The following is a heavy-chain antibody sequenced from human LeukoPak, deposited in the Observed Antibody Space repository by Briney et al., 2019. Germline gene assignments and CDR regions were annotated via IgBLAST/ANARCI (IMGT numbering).Heavy chain of an antibody. Sequence: GASVKVSCKASGYTFTGYYMHWVRQAPGQGLEWTGWINPNSGGTNYAQKFQGRVTMTRDTSISTAYMELSRLRSDDTAVYYCAPHYYDSSGYYRDYWGQGTLVTVSS. CDR2: INPNSGGT. CDR1: GYTFTGYY. J-gene: IGHJ4*02. D-gene: IGHD3-22*01. CDR3: APHYYDSSGYYRDY. V-gene: IGHV1-2*02.